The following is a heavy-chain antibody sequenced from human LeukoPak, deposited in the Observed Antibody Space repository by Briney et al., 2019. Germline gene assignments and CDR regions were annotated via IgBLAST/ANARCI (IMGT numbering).Heavy chain of an antibody. CDR2: IYYSGST. D-gene: IGHD6-13*01. V-gene: IGHV4-59*01. CDR3: ARVLIPSGIAAAGPKGYYYYYYGMDV. CDR1: GGSISSYY. Sequence: SETLSLTCTVSGGSISSYYWSWIRQPPGKGLEWIGYIYYSGSTNYNPSLKSRVTISVDTSKNQFSLKLSSVTAADTAVYYCARVLIPSGIAAAGPKGYYYYYYGMDVWGQGTTVTVSS. J-gene: IGHJ6*02.